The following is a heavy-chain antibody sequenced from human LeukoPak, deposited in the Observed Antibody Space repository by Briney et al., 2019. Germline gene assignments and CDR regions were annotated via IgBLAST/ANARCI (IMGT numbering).Heavy chain of an antibody. J-gene: IGHJ4*02. D-gene: IGHD4-23*01. CDR2: IYSGGTT. V-gene: IGHV3-66*01. Sequence: GGSLRLSCAASGFTVSNNYMSWVRQAPGKGLEWVSVIYSGGTTDYADSVRGRFAISRDSSKNTVYLQMNSLRVEDTAVYYCAREIYGGYSGGDSWGQGTLVTVSS. CDR3: AREIYGGYSGGDS. CDR1: GFTVSNNY.